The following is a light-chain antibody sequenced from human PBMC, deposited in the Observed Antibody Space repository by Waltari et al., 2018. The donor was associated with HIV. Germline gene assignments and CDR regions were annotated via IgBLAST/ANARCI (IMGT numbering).Light chain of an antibody. CDR1: PSVSSN. J-gene: IGKJ1*01. V-gene: IGKV3-15*01. CDR3: QQYSNWPRT. CDR2: AVS. Sequence: EVVMTQSPATLSVSPGDRATLSCRASPSVSSNLAWYQQKPGQPPRLLIYAVSTRATGIAARVSGSGSGTEFSLTISSLQSEDYAVYYCQQYSNWPRTFGQGTKVEIK.